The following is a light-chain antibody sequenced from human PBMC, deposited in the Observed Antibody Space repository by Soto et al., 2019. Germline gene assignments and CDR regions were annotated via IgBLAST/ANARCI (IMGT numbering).Light chain of an antibody. Sequence: EIEMTQSPVTLSVSPGERATLSCRASQSVYSNLAWYQQKPGQAPRLLIYGASTRATGIPARFSGSGSGTEFTLTISSLQSEDFAVYYCQQYNNWPPTFGQGTKVEIK. CDR2: GAS. J-gene: IGKJ1*01. CDR1: QSVYSN. CDR3: QQYNNWPPT. V-gene: IGKV3-15*01.